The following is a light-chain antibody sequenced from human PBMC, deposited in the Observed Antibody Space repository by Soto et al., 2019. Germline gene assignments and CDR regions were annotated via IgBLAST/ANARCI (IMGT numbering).Light chain of an antibody. CDR3: ASKAGSRRHVV. CDR1: RSDIGDSNY. Sequence: QSALTQPPSASGSPGQSVTISCTGSRSDIGDSNYVSWYQQHPRKAPKLIISEVINRPSGVPDRFSASKSGNTASLTISGLQSEDEADYYCASKAGSRRHVVFGGGTKVTVL. V-gene: IGLV2-8*01. J-gene: IGLJ2*01. CDR2: EVI.